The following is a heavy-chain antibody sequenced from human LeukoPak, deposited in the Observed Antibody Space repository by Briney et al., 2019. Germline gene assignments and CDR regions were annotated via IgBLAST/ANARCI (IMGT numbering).Heavy chain of an antibody. V-gene: IGHV3-48*03. Sequence: GGSLRLSCAASGFTFGSYEMNWVRQAPGKGLEWVSYISSSGHAMFYADSVRGLFTISRDNAKNSLYLQMNSLRAEDTAVYYCAKIAVANIPHYWGQGTLVTVSS. CDR1: GFTFGSYE. CDR3: AKIAVANIPHY. J-gene: IGHJ4*02. CDR2: ISSSGHAM. D-gene: IGHD6-19*01.